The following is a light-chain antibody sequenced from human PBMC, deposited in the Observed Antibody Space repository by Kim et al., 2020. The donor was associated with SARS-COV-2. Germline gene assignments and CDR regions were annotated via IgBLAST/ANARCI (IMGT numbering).Light chain of an antibody. Sequence: GASVQLTSTVNSVRSVYAVAWHRQQPQKGPRFLMMVGYDGSHTKGDGIPDRFAGSRSGAVWYLTISSLQSDDEAYYYWQTWGTGMVFGGGTKVTVL. V-gene: IGLV4-69*01. CDR1: SVRSVYA. J-gene: IGLJ3*02. CDR2: VGYDGSH. CDR3: QTWGTGMV.